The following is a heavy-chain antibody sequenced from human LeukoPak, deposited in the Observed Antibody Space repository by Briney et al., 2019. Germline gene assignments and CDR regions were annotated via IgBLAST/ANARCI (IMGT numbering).Heavy chain of an antibody. CDR3: ANGGANQLLPTYYYYGMDV. CDR2: LSASGATT. V-gene: IGHV3-23*01. D-gene: IGHD2-2*01. J-gene: IGHJ6*02. CDR1: GFDFSKYA. Sequence: GGSLRLSCAGSGFDFSKYAMGWVRQGPGKGLEWVSVLSASGATTYYADSVKGRFTISRDNSKSTLFLHMDSLRVEDTAVYYCANGGANQLLPTYYYYGMDVWGQGTTVTVSS.